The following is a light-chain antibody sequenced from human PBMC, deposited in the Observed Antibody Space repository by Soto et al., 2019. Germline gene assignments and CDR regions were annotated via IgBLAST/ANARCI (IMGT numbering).Light chain of an antibody. V-gene: IGLV2-8*01. CDR2: EVN. Sequence: QSAPTQPPSASGSPGESVTMSCSGTSRDVGGYVYVSWFQQHPGKAPKLIIFEVNKRPSGVPDRFSGSRSGNTASLTVSGLQLEDEADYYCSSYAGGNKMVFGGGTKLTVL. J-gene: IGLJ2*01. CDR1: SRDVGGYVY. CDR3: SSYAGGNKMV.